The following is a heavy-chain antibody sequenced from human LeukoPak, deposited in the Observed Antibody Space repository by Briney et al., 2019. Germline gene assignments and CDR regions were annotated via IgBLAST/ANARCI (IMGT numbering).Heavy chain of an antibody. CDR1: GYSFTNYW. CDR3: ARRYYGSGSYYFDY. J-gene: IGHJ4*02. Sequence: GESLKISCKGSGYSFTNYWIGWVRQMPGKGLEWMGIIYPGDSDTRYSPSFQGQVTISADKSVSTAYLQWNSLKASDTAMYYCARRYYGSGSYYFDYWGQGTLVTVSS. D-gene: IGHD3-10*01. CDR2: IYPGDSDT. V-gene: IGHV5-51*03.